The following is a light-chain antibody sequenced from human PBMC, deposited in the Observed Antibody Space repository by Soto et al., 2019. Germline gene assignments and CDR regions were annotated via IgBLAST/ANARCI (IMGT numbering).Light chain of an antibody. Sequence: DIQMTQSPSSLSASVGDRVTITCQASQDIKNFLNWYQQKPGKAPKLLIYDASNLESGVPSRFSGSGSGTDFSFTISSLQPEDIATYYCQQFDLPPTFGQGTNLEIK. V-gene: IGKV1-33*01. J-gene: IGKJ2*01. CDR1: QDIKNF. CDR3: QQFDLPPT. CDR2: DAS.